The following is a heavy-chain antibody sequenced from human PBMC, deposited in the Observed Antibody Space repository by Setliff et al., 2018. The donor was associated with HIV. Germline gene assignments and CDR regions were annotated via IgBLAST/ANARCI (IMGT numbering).Heavy chain of an antibody. CDR3: ARVRVAGTELDY. J-gene: IGHJ4*02. D-gene: IGHD6-19*01. V-gene: IGHV1-3*01. CDR2: INAGDDNT. CDR1: GYTFSTNA. Sequence: ASVKVSCKAFGYTFSTNAIHWVRQAPGQRLEWMGYINAGDDNTRYSEKFQGRVTISIDTSKKQVSLKLNSVTAADTAVYYCARVRVAGTELDYWGQGTLVTVSS.